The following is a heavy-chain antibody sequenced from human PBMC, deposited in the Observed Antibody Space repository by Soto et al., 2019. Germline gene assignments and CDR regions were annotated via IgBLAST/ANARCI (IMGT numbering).Heavy chain of an antibody. Sequence: QVQLVQSGAEVKKPGSSVKVSCKASGGPFSNDIITWVRQAPGQGLEGMGRIIPLLSTATYAQTFQGRITITADRSTGTADMELNSLTSEDTAVYYCARDSPIGSTFSGYDAIDYWGQGTLLTVSS. D-gene: IGHD5-12*01. V-gene: IGHV1-69*08. CDR3: ARDSPIGSTFSGYDAIDY. J-gene: IGHJ4*02. CDR1: GGPFSNDI. CDR2: IIPLLSTA.